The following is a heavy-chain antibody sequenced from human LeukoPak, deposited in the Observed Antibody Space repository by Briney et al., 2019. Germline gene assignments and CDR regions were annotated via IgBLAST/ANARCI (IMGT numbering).Heavy chain of an antibody. D-gene: IGHD4-23*01. V-gene: IGHV3-33*06. CDR1: GFTFSSYG. CDR3: AKCWGDSTVITPWYFDL. J-gene: IGHJ2*01. CDR2: IWYVGTNK. Sequence: PAESLTLACEASGFTFSSYGMHWVRQAPGKGLEWVALIWYVGTNKYYADYVKGRFTISRDNSKKTLYLQMNSLRAEDTAVYYCAKCWGDSTVITPWYFDLWGRGTLVTVSS.